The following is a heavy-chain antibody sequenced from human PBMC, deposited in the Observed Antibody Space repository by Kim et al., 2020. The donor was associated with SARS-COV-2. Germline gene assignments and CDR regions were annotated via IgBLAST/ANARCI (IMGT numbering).Heavy chain of an antibody. CDR1: GFTFSSYG. D-gene: IGHD6-6*01. J-gene: IGHJ4*02. V-gene: IGHV3-30*18. CDR3: AKEQYSSASGPYFDY. Sequence: GGSLRLSCAASGFTFSSYGMHWVRQAPGKGLEWVAVISYDGSNKYYADSVKGRFTISRDNSKNTLYLQMNSLRAEDTAVYYCAKEQYSSASGPYFDYWGQGTLVTVSS. CDR2: ISYDGSNK.